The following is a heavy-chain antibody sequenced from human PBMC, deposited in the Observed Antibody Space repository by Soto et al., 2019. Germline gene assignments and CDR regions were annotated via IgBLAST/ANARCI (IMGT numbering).Heavy chain of an antibody. V-gene: IGHV3-23*01. Sequence: EVQLLESGGGLVQPGGSLRLSCAASGFTFSSYAMSWVRQAPGKGLEWVSAISGSGGSTYYADSVKGRFTISRDNSKNTLYLQMNSLRAEDTAIYYCAKNGYRGSSWIYYYYMDVWGKGTTVTVSS. D-gene: IGHD6-13*01. CDR1: GFTFSSYA. CDR3: AKNGYRGSSWIYYYYMDV. J-gene: IGHJ6*03. CDR2: ISGSGGST.